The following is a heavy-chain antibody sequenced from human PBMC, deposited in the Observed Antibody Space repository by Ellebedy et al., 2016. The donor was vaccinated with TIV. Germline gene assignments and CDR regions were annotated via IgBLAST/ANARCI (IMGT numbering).Heavy chain of an antibody. CDR2: IIPIFGTA. Sequence: SVKVSXKASGGTFSSYAISWVRQAPGQGLEWMGGIIPIFGTANYAQKFQGRVTITADESTSTAYMELSSLRSEDTAVYYCASRGKYYYYGMDVWGQGTTVTVSS. CDR1: GGTFSSYA. J-gene: IGHJ6*02. V-gene: IGHV1-69*13. D-gene: IGHD3-16*01. CDR3: ASRGKYYYYGMDV.